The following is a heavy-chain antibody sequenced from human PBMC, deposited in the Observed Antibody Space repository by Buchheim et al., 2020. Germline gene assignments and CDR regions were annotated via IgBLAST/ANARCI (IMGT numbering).Heavy chain of an antibody. CDR1: GGSISSYY. Sequence: QVQLQESGPGLVKPSETLSLTCTVSGGSISSYYWSWIRQPPGKGLEWIGYIYYSGSTKYNPSLKSRGTITVDTSKKQFFLKLSSVTAADTAVYYCARDVSSSWYFDYWGQGTL. CDR3: ARDVSSSWYFDY. CDR2: IYYSGST. V-gene: IGHV4-59*01. D-gene: IGHD6-13*01. J-gene: IGHJ4*02.